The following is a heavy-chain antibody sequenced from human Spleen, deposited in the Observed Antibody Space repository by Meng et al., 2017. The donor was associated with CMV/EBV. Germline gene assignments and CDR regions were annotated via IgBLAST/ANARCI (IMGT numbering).Heavy chain of an antibody. J-gene: IGHJ6*02. D-gene: IGHD4/OR15-4a*01. CDR1: GFSFSNYA. V-gene: IGHV3-30*01. CDR3: ASLRYGARKTHYYYGINV. Sequence: GGSLRLSCAASGFSFSNYAMHWVRQAPGKGLDWVTVISSDGNNKYYAASVKGRFTVSRDNSKNTLYLQMNSLKPEDTAVYYCASLRYGARKTHYYYGINVWGQGTTVTVSS. CDR2: ISSDGNNK.